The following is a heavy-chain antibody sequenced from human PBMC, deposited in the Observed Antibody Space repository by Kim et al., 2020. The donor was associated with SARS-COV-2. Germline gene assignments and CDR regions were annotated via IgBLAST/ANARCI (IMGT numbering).Heavy chain of an antibody. V-gene: IGHV1-2*06. CDR3: AKDRARYSSGWLSY. Sequence: ASVKVSCKASGYIFTGYYMHWVRQAPGQGLEWMGRINPNSGGTKYAQKFLGRVTMTRDTAISTVYMELSRLRSDDTAVYYCAKDRARYSSGWLSYWGQGTLVTVSS. J-gene: IGHJ4*02. D-gene: IGHD3-22*01. CDR2: INPNSGGT. CDR1: GYIFTGYY.